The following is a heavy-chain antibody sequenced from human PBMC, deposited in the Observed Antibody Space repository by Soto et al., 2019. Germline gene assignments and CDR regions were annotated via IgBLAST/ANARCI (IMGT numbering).Heavy chain of an antibody. CDR1: VYSFTSYW. CDR2: IDPSDSYT. Sequence: PGESLKISCKGSVYSFTSYWISWVRQMPGKGLEWMGRIDPSDSYTNYSPSFQGHVTISADKSISTAYLQWSSLKASDTAMYYCAASGPREFDPWGQGTLVTVSS. CDR3: AASGPREFDP. J-gene: IGHJ5*02. V-gene: IGHV5-10-1*01. D-gene: IGHD3-16*01.